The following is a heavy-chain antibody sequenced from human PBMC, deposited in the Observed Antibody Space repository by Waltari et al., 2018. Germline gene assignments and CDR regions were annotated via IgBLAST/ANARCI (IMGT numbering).Heavy chain of an antibody. CDR1: GGTFSSYA. V-gene: IGHV1-69*08. Sequence: QVQLVQSGAEVKKPGSSVKVSCKASGGTFSSYAISWVRQAPGQGLEWMGRIIPIFGTANYAQKFQGRVTITADKSTSTAYMELSSLRSEDTAVYYCARVTDYYDSSGYYYVGYYYYGMDVWGQGTTVTVSS. D-gene: IGHD3-22*01. CDR2: IIPIFGTA. CDR3: ARVTDYYDSSGYYYVGYYYYGMDV. J-gene: IGHJ6*02.